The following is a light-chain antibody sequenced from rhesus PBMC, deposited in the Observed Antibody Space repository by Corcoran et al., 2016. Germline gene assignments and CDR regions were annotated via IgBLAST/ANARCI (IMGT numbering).Light chain of an antibody. V-gene: IGLV2S7*01. CDR1: SRDIGGSNY. Sequence: QSSPTQPPSVSGSPGQSVTISCPGTSRDIGGSNYVSWYQHHPGKSPKLMIYGVSNRPSGVSDRFSGSKSGNTASLTISGLQAEDEADYYCFSYTTTSGLFGGGTRLTVL. CDR2: GVS. CDR3: FSYTTTSGL. J-gene: IGLJ2*01.